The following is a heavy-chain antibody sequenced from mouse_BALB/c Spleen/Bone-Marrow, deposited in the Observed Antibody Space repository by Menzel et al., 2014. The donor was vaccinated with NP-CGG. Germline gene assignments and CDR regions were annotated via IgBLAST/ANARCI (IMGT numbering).Heavy chain of an antibody. CDR1: GFNIKDTY. CDR3: ASYYYGSSLFAY. V-gene: IGHV14-3*02. CDR2: IDPANGNT. J-gene: IGHJ3*01. Sequence: EVQLQQSGAELVKPGASVKLSCTASGFNIKDTYMHWVKQRPEQGLEWIGRIDPANGNTKYDPKFQGKATITADTSSNTAYLQLSSLTSEDTAVYYCASYYYGSSLFAYWGRETLVTVSA. D-gene: IGHD1-1*01.